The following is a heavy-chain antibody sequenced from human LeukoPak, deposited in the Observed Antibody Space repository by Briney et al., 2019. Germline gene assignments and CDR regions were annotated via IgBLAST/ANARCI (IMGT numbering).Heavy chain of an antibody. CDR1: GFTFSAYD. D-gene: IGHD2-2*03. J-gene: IGHJ3*02. Sequence: KAGGSLRLSCVGSGFTFSAYDMQWVRQAPGKGLEWVSGTSRSSGAHYTDSVKGRFTISRDNYKDTLYLQMDSLRAEDTAVYYCAQGGYFAFDMWGQGTMVTVSS. CDR2: TSRSSGA. CDR3: AQGGYFAFDM. V-gene: IGHV3-23*01.